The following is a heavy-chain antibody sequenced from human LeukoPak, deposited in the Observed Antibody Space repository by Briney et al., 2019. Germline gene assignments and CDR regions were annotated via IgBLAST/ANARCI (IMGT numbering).Heavy chain of an antibody. Sequence: GGSLRLSCAASGFTVSSKYMTWVRQAPGKGLEWVAVISYDGSNKYYADSVKGRFTISRDNSKNTLYLQMNSLRAEDTAVYYCARDLDSSGWSGDYWGQGTLVTVSS. CDR3: ARDLDSSGWSGDY. CDR1: GFTVSSKY. CDR2: ISYDGSNK. V-gene: IGHV3-30-3*01. D-gene: IGHD6-19*01. J-gene: IGHJ4*02.